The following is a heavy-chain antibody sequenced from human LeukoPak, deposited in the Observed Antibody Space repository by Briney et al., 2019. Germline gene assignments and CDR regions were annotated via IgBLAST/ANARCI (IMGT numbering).Heavy chain of an antibody. CDR3: ARGGYDSSGYYGYYFDY. Sequence: ASVKVSCKASGYTFTSYDINWVRQATGQGLEWMGGMNPNSGNTGYAQKFQGRVTMTKNTSISTAYMELSSLRSEDTAVYYCARGGYDSSGYYGYYFDYWGQGTLVTVSS. CDR1: GYTFTSYD. CDR2: MNPNSGNT. D-gene: IGHD3-22*01. V-gene: IGHV1-8*01. J-gene: IGHJ4*02.